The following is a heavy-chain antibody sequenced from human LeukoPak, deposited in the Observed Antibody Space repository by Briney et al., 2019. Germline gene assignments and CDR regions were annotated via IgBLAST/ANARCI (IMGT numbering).Heavy chain of an antibody. CDR1: GFTVSSNY. CDR2: IYSDAST. CDR3: ARELREHGVFDI. V-gene: IGHV3-53*01. Sequence: GGSLRLSCAASGFTVSSNYMSWVRQAPGKGLEWVSEIYSDASTYYAASVKGRFSISRDKTKNTVYLQMNSLRAEDTAVYYCARELREHGVFDIWGQGTMVTVSS. D-gene: IGHD1-26*01. J-gene: IGHJ3*02.